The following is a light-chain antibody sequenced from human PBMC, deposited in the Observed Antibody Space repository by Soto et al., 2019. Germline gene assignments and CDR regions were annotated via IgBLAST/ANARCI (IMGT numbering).Light chain of an antibody. CDR2: AAS. V-gene: IGKV3-15*01. Sequence: EIVMSQSPATRSVSPGERATLSCRASQSVSNNLAWYQQKPGQAPRLLLYAASTRATGIPARFSGSGSATEFTLTISSLQSEDFAVYYCQQYNNWPPLTFGGGTKVEIK. CDR3: QQYNNWPPLT. CDR1: QSVSNN. J-gene: IGKJ4*01.